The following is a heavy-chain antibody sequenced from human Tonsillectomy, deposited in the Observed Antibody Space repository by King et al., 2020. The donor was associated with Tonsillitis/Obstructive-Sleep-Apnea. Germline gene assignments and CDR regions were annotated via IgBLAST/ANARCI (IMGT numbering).Heavy chain of an antibody. J-gene: IGHJ6*03. CDR2: ISYDGSNK. CDR3: ARELYDFWSGYYIGYYYYYMDV. CDR1: GFTFSSYA. Sequence: VQLVESGGGVVQPGRSLRLSCAASGFTFSSYAMHWVRQAPGKGLEWVAVISYDGSNKYYADSVKGRFTISRDNSKNTLYLQMNSLRAEDTAAYYCARELYDFWSGYYIGYYYYYMDVWGKGTTVTVSS. D-gene: IGHD3-3*01. V-gene: IGHV3-30*04.